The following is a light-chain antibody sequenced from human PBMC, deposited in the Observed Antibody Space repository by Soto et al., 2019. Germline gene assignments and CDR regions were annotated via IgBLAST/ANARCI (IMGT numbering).Light chain of an antibody. J-gene: IGKJ2*01. V-gene: IGKV3-20*01. CDR3: QVFGSSPRYT. CDR2: AAS. CDR1: ESVTSTY. Sequence: EIVLTQSPGTLSLSPGERASLSRRTSESVTSTYLAWYQQKPGQPPRLLIYAASSRATGIPDRFSGSGSGTDFTLTISRLEPEDFAVYYCQVFGSSPRYTFGRGTKLEIK.